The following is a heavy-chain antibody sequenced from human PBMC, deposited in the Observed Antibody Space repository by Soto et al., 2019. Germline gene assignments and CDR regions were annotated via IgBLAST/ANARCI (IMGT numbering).Heavy chain of an antibody. J-gene: IGHJ4*02. D-gene: IGHD3-9*01. CDR1: GASISGYH. CDR2: ISYSGAT. CDR3: ARVFAIDWYTYYFDY. Sequence: QVQLQESGPGLVKPSETLSLTCTVSGASISGYHWSWIRQFPGKGLECLGYISYSGATNYNPSLKSRVTMSVDTSKTQFSLQLNSVTAADTAVYYCARVFAIDWYTYYFDYWGQGPLVTVSS. V-gene: IGHV4-59*08.